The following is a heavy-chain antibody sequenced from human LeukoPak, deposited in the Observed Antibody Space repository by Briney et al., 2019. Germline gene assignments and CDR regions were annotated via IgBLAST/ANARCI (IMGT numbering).Heavy chain of an antibody. CDR1: GGTFSSYA. Sequence: HRASVKVSCKASGGTFSSYAISWVRQAPGQGLEWMGRIIPIFGTANYAQKFQGRVTITTDESTSTAYMELSSLRSEDTAVYYCARGGIAVAGLSDYWGQGTLVTVSS. CDR2: IIPIFGTA. J-gene: IGHJ4*02. CDR3: ARGGIAVAGLSDY. D-gene: IGHD6-19*01. V-gene: IGHV1-69*05.